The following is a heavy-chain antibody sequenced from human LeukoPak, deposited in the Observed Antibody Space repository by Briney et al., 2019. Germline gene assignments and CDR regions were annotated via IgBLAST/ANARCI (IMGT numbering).Heavy chain of an antibody. D-gene: IGHD4-17*01. V-gene: IGHV4-59*01. CDR2: IYYSGST. J-gene: IGHJ3*02. CDR3: ARDYGDYGAFDI. CDR1: GGSISSYY. Sequence: SETPSLTCTVSGGSISSYYWSWIRQPPGKGLEWIGYIYYSGSTNYNPSLKSRVTISVDTSKNQFSLKLSSVTAADTAVYYCARDYGDYGAFDIWGQGTMVTVSS.